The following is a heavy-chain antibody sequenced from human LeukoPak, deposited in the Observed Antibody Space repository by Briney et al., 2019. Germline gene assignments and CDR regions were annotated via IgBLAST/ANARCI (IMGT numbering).Heavy chain of an antibody. CDR3: AKSNRPVIAMVVLDY. V-gene: IGHV3-21*01. CDR1: GFTFSSYS. J-gene: IGHJ4*02. Sequence: GGSLRLSCAASGFTFSSYSMNWVRQAPGKGLEWVSSISSSSIYIYYADSVKGRFTISRDNAKKSVHLQMNSLRAEDTAVYYCAKSNRPVIAMVVLDYWGQGTLVTVSS. CDR2: ISSSSIYI. D-gene: IGHD2-21*01.